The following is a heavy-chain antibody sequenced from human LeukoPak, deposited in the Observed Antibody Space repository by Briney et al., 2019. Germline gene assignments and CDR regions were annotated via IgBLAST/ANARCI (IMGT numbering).Heavy chain of an antibody. CDR2: TYYTGRS. D-gene: IGHD3-9*01. Sequence: SETLSLTCTVSGGSISSYYWSWIRQPPGKGLEWIGYTYYTGRSNSNPSLKSRVTISVDTSKNQFSLRLSSVTAADTAVYYCARDQPGYDILTGYYSLHYFDYWGQGTLVTVSS. CDR3: ARDQPGYDILTGYYSLHYFDY. V-gene: IGHV4-59*12. J-gene: IGHJ4*02. CDR1: GGSISSYY.